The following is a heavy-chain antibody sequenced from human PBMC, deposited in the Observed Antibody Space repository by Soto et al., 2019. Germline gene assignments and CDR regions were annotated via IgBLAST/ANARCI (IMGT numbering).Heavy chain of an antibody. CDR1: GFTFSSYS. V-gene: IGHV3-21*01. CDR2: ISSSSSYI. D-gene: IGHD2-2*01. Sequence: GGSLRLSCAASGFTFSSYSMNWVRQAPGKGLEWVSSISSSSSYIYYADSVKGRFTISRDNAKNSLYLQMNSLRAEDTAVYYWARDPPSQDIVVVPAAVNYYYYYGMDVWGQGTTVTVSS. CDR3: ARDPPSQDIVVVPAAVNYYYYYGMDV. J-gene: IGHJ6*02.